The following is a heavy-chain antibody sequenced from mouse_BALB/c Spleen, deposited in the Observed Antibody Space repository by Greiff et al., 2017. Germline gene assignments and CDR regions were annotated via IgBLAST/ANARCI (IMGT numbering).Heavy chain of an antibody. CDR2: ISSGSSTI. CDR3: ARGPGRGYAMDY. Sequence: EVKVVESGGGLVQPGGSRKLSCAASGFTFSSFGMHWVRQAPEKGLEWVAYISSGSSTIDYADTVKGRFTISRDNPKNTLFLQMTSLRSEDTAMYYCARGPGRGYAMDYWGQGTTVTVSS. CDR1: GFTFSSFG. V-gene: IGHV5-17*02. J-gene: IGHJ4*01.